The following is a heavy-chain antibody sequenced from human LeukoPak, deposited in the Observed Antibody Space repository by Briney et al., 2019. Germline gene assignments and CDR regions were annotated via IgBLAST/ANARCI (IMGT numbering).Heavy chain of an antibody. Sequence: SQTLSLTCAISGDSVSSNSAAWNWIRQSPSGGLEWLGRTYYRSKWYNDYAVSVKSRITINPDTSKNQFSLQLNSVTPEDTAAYYCARSTYSWFDPWGQGTLVTVSS. CDR2: TYYRSKWYN. CDR3: ARSTYSWFDP. D-gene: IGHD5/OR15-5a*01. J-gene: IGHJ5*02. V-gene: IGHV6-1*01. CDR1: GDSVSSNSAA.